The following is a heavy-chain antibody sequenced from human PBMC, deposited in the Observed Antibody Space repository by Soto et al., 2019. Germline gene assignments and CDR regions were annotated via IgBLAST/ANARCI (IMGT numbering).Heavy chain of an antibody. D-gene: IGHD2-2*01. J-gene: IGHJ4*02. V-gene: IGHV4-34*01. CDR1: GGSFSGYY. CDR3: ARGIGYCSSINCYSSRRLRFDS. Sequence: QVQLQQWGAGLLKPSETLSLTCAVYGGSFSGYYWTWIRQSPEKGLEWIGEVNHSGTTYYNPSLKPRVTISAHPPKNQFSRKISSVTAADTAVYYCARGIGYCSSINCYSSRRLRFDSWGQGTLVTVSS. CDR2: VNHSGTT.